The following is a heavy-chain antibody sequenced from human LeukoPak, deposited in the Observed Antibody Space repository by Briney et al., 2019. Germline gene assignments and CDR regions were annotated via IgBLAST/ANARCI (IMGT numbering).Heavy chain of an antibody. J-gene: IGHJ4*02. Sequence: ASVKVSCKVSGYTLTELSMHWVRQAPGKGLEWMGGFDPEDGEIIYAQKFQGRVTMTEDTSTDTAYMELSSLRSEDTAVYYCATDLWYNWNYVYDHWGQGTLVTVSS. CDR2: FDPEDGEI. V-gene: IGHV1-24*01. CDR1: GYTLTELS. CDR3: ATDLWYNWNYVYDH. D-gene: IGHD1-7*01.